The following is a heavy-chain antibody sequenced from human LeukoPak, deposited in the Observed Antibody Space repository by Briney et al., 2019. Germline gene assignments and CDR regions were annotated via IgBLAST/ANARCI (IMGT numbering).Heavy chain of an antibody. Sequence: GGSLRLSCAASGFTFSNYGMHWVRQAPGKGLEWVALIWYDGSNKYYADSVRGRFTISRDNSKNTLYLQMNSLRAEDTAVYYCARDTGGYYYDSSGYYYEYYFDYWGQGTLVTVSS. CDR1: GFTFSNYG. V-gene: IGHV3-33*01. CDR2: IWYDGSNK. CDR3: ARDTGGYYYDSSGYYYEYYFDY. D-gene: IGHD3-22*01. J-gene: IGHJ4*02.